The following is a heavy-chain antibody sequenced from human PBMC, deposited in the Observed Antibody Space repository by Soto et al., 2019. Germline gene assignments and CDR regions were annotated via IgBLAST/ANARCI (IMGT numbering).Heavy chain of an antibody. CDR1: GGTFSSYA. Sequence: SVKVSCKASGGTFSSYAISWVRQAPGQGLEWMGGIIPIFGTANYAQKFQGIVTITADESTSTAYMELSSLRSEDTAVYYCAREPVEMATDRTGHYYYYGMDVWGQGTTVTVSS. J-gene: IGHJ6*02. D-gene: IGHD5-12*01. CDR2: IIPIFGTA. CDR3: AREPVEMATDRTGHYYYYGMDV. V-gene: IGHV1-69*13.